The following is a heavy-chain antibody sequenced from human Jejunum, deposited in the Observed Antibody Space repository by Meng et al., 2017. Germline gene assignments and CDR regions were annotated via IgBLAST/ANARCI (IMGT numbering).Heavy chain of an antibody. D-gene: IGHD5-18*01. CDR3: ARGGYYSFDY. CDR1: GGSISSVDW. CDR2: IYHSGST. V-gene: IGHV4-4*02. J-gene: IGHJ4*02. Sequence: VQRQGSCPGLLEPSATLSLTCAVSGGSISSVDWWTWVRQSPWKGLEWIGEIYHSGSTNSNPSLKSRVTISVDKSKNQFSLKLTSVTAADTAVYYCARGGYYSFDYWGQGTLVTVSS.